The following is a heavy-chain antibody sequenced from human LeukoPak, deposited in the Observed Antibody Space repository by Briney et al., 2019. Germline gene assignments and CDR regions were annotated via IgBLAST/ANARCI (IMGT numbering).Heavy chain of an antibody. CDR2: IIPIFGTA. D-gene: IGHD2-2*01. CDR3: ASPNCSSTSCYYYYYGMDV. Sequence: SVKVSCKASGGTFSSYAISWVRQAPGQGLEWMGGIIPIFGTANYAQKFQGRVTITADESTSTAYMELSSLRSEDTAVYYCASPNCSSTSCYYYYYGMDVWGQGTTVTVSS. CDR1: GGTFSSYA. J-gene: IGHJ6*02. V-gene: IGHV1-69*13.